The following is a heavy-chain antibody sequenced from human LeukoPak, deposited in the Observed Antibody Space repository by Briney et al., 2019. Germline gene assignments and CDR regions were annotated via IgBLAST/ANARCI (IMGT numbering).Heavy chain of an antibody. D-gene: IGHD2-15*01. CDR3: ARTPRTGGGLD. CDR1: GGSISSSNW. V-gene: IGHV4-4*02. Sequence: GSLRLSCAASGGSISSSNWWSWVRQPPGKGLEWIGEIYHSGSTNYNPSLKSRVTISVDKSKNQFSLKLSSVTAADTAVYYCARTPRTGGGLDWGQGTLVTVSS. CDR2: IYHSGST. J-gene: IGHJ4*02.